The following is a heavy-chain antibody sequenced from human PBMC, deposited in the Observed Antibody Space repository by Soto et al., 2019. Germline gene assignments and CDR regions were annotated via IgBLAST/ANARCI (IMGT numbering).Heavy chain of an antibody. Sequence: QVQLVQSGAEVKKPGASVKVSCKASGYTFTGYYMHWVRQAPGQGLEWMGWINPNSGGTNYAQKFQGWVTMTRDTSISTAYMELSRLRSDDTAVYYCARAPKDLEWELPNWYFDLWGRGTLVTVSS. CDR2: INPNSGGT. CDR3: ARAPKDLEWELPNWYFDL. J-gene: IGHJ2*01. D-gene: IGHD1-26*01. V-gene: IGHV1-2*04. CDR1: GYTFTGYY.